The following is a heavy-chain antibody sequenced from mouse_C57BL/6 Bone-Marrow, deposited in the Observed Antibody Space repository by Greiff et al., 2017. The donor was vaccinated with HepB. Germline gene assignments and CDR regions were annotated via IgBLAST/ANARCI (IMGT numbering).Heavy chain of an antibody. CDR3: ARRPPYDYDEAWFAY. V-gene: IGHV1-76*01. Sequence: VQGVESGAELVRPGASVKLSCKASGYTFTDYYINWVKQRPGQGLEWIARIYPGSGNTYYNEKFKGKATLTAEKSSSTAYMQLSSLTSEDSAVYFCARRPPYDYDEAWFAYWGQGTLVTVSA. D-gene: IGHD2-4*01. CDR1: GYTFTDYY. J-gene: IGHJ3*01. CDR2: IYPGSGNT.